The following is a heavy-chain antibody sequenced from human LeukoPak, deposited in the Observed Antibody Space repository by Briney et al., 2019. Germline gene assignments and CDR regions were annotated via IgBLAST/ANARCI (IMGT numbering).Heavy chain of an antibody. D-gene: IGHD4-17*01. CDR3: ARFPHYGDYVDLGMDV. V-gene: IGHV4-59*01. CDR2: IYYSGST. CDR1: GGSISSYY. Sequence: NPSETLSLTCTVSGGSISSYYWSWIRQPPGKGLEWIGYIYYSGSTNYNPSLKSRVTISVDTSKNQFSLKLSSVTAADTAVYYCARFPHYGDYVDLGMDVWGQGTTVTVSS. J-gene: IGHJ6*02.